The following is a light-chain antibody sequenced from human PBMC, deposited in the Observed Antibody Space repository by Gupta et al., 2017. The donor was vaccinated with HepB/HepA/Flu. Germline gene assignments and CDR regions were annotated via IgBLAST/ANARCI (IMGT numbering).Light chain of an antibody. J-gene: IGKJ1*01. V-gene: IGKV1-39*01. CDR1: QTINTY. CDR2: AAS. CDR3: QQRDNTPRT. Sequence: DIQMTQSPSSLSASVGDRVTITCRASQTINTYLNWYQQRPGKAPKVLIYAASHLLTGVPSRFTGSGSGTEFTLTISNRQPDDFAIYYCQQRDNTPRTFGQGTXVEIK.